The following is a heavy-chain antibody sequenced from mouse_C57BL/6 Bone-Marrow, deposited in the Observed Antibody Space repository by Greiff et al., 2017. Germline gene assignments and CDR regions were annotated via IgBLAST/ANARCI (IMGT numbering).Heavy chain of an antibody. J-gene: IGHJ4*01. D-gene: IGHD4-1*01. V-gene: IGHV3-6*01. CDR3: ARALGSYYAMDY. CDR2: ISYDGSN. Sequence: ESGPGLVKPSQSLSLTCSVTGYSITSGYYWNWIRQFPGNKLEWMGYISYDGSNNYNPSLKNRISITRDTSKNQFFLKLNSVTTEDTATYYCARALGSYYAMDYWGQGTSVTVSS. CDR1: GYSITSGYY.